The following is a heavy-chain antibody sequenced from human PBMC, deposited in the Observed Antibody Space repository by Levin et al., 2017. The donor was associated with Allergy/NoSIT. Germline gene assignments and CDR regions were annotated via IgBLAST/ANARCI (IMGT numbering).Heavy chain of an antibody. CDR3: AKDRANYDFWSGSDMDV. Sequence: SLKISCAASGFTFDDYAMHWVRQAPGKGLEWVSGISWNSGSIGYADSVKGRFTISRDNAKNSLYLQMNSLRAEDTALYYCAKDRANYDFWSGSDMDVWGQGTTVTVSS. CDR2: ISWNSGSI. D-gene: IGHD3-3*01. CDR1: GFTFDDYA. J-gene: IGHJ6*02. V-gene: IGHV3-9*01.